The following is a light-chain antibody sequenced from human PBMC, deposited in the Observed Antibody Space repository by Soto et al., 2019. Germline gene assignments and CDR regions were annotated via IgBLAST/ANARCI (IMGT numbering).Light chain of an antibody. Sequence: DIQMTQSPSTLSASVGDRITITCRASQRISGSLAWCQHRPGEAPKLLIYDVSTLESGVPSRFSGFGSGTEFTLSISGLQPDDFGTYYCQQYYMGWTFGQGTKVDIK. CDR2: DVS. CDR3: QQYYMGWT. CDR1: QRISGS. V-gene: IGKV1-5*01. J-gene: IGKJ1*01.